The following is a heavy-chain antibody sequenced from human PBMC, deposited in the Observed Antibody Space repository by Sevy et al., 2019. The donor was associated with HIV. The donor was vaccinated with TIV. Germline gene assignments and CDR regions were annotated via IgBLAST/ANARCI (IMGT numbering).Heavy chain of an antibody. V-gene: IGHV4-38-2*01. CDR3: ATESVFWHNFDY. Sequence: SETLSLTCAVSGYSISSGFYWGWVRQPPGKGLEYIGNMYHSGSSSFNPSLKSRVTISMDTSKNQFSLKLTSVTAADTAVYYCATESVFWHNFDYWGQGILVTVSS. J-gene: IGHJ4*02. CDR2: MYHSGSS. CDR1: GYSISSGFY.